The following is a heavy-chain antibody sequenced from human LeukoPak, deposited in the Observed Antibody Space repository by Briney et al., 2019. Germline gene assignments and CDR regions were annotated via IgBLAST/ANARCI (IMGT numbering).Heavy chain of an antibody. V-gene: IGHV3-21*01. CDR3: ARDDRILEWLSSINY. D-gene: IGHD3-3*01. Sequence: GGSLRLSCAASGFTFSSYSMNWVRQAPGKGLEWVSSISSSSYIYYADSVKGRFTISRDNAKNSLYLQMNSLRAEDTAVYYCARDDRILEWLSSINYWGQGTLVTVSS. CDR2: ISSSSYI. CDR1: GFTFSSYS. J-gene: IGHJ4*02.